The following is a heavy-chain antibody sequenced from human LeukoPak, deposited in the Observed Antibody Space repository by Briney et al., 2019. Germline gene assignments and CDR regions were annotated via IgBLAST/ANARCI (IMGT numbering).Heavy chain of an antibody. CDR3: ARSQYSSSWGYYYYYYMDV. D-gene: IGHD6-13*01. CDR2: IHTSGST. V-gene: IGHV4-4*09. J-gene: IGHJ6*03. Sequence: SETLSLTCTVSGGSISSYYWSWIRQPPGKGLEWIWYIHTSGSTNYNPSLKSRVTISVDTSKNQFSLKLSSVTAADTAVYYCARSQYSSSWGYYYYYYMDVWGKGTTVTVSS. CDR1: GGSISSYY.